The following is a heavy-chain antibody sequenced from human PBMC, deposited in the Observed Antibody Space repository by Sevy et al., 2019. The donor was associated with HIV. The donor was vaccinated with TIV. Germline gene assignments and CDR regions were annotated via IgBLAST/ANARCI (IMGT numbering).Heavy chain of an antibody. CDR1: GRTFNNYA. V-gene: IGHV1-69*13. CDR3: AKSISWYASFDS. J-gene: IGHJ4*02. Sequence: ASLKVSCKASGRTFNNYAISWVRQAPGQGLEWMGGIIPMFGTANYVQKFQGRVTITADESTSTAYMELSSLRSEDTAVYYCAKSISWYASFDSWGQGTLVTVSS. D-gene: IGHD6-13*01. CDR2: IIPMFGTA.